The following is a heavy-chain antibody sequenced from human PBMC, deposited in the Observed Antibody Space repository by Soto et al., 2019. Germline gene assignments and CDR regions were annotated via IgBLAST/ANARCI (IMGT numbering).Heavy chain of an antibody. Sequence: PSETLSLTCTVSGGSITSSEYYWAWIRQPPGKGLQFVGAIYYSGSSYSNPSLKSRLTMSIDTSKNEFSLRLNSVTAADTAVYYCAGQTFTIAAASYGRSNWFDPWGPGTLVTVSS. CDR2: IYYSGSS. D-gene: IGHD6-25*01. CDR1: GGSITSSEYY. J-gene: IGHJ5*02. CDR3: AGQTFTIAAASYGRSNWFDP. V-gene: IGHV4-39*01.